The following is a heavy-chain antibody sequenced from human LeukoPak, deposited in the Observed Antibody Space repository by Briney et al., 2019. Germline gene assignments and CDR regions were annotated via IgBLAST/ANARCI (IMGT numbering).Heavy chain of an antibody. V-gene: IGHV1-2*02. CDR3: ARRGQSSSWLPSAELDY. CDR1: GYTFTGYY. J-gene: IGHJ4*02. D-gene: IGHD6-13*01. Sequence: GASVKVSCKASGYTFTGYYMHWVRQAPGQGLEWMGWINPNSGGTNYAQKFQGRVTMTRDTSISTAYMELSRLRSDDTAVYYCARRGQSSSWLPSAELDYWGQGTLVTVSS. CDR2: INPNSGGT.